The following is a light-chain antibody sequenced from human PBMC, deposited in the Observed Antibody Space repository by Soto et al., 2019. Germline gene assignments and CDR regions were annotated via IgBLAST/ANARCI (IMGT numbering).Light chain of an antibody. V-gene: IGLV2-14*01. Sequence: QSALTQPASVSGSPGQSITISCTGTSSDVGHCNCVSWYQHHPGKAPKLIIFEVNSRPSGVSNRFSGSKSGNTASLTISGLQAEDEADYYCTSFTTTRTYVFGSGTKLTVL. CDR1: SSDVGHCNC. J-gene: IGLJ1*01. CDR3: TSFTTTRTYV. CDR2: EVN.